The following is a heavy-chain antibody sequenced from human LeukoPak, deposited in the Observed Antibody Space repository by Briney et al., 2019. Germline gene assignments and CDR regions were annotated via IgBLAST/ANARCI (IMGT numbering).Heavy chain of an antibody. Sequence: GGSLRLSCAASGFTFSSYAMHWVRQAPGKGLEWVAVISYDGSNKYYADSVKGRFTISRDNSKNTLYLQMNSLRAEDTAVYYCASIVVVAAIPFDYWGQGTLVTVSS. V-gene: IGHV3-30-3*01. CDR2: ISYDGSNK. CDR3: ASIVVVAAIPFDY. J-gene: IGHJ4*02. CDR1: GFTFSSYA. D-gene: IGHD2-15*01.